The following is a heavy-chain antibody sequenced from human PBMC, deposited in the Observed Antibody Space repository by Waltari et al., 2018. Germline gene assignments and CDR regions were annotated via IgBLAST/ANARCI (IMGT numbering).Heavy chain of an antibody. J-gene: IGHJ3*01. CDR2: IWPDGSNS. V-gene: IGHV3-33*01. CDR3: TRDIEDRHERAFDL. CDR1: GFSFSTSG. Sequence: QEQLVETGGGVVQPGTSLRLSCAAAGFSFSTSGRHWVRQDPGKGLEWVAVIWPDGSNSNYRESVKGRFTISRDNSKNTLYLQMNSLRAEDTALYYCTRDIEDRHERAFDLWGQGTMVTVSS. D-gene: IGHD6-6*01.